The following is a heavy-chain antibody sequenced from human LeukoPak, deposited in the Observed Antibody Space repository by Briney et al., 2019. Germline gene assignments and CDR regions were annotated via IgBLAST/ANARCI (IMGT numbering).Heavy chain of an antibody. CDR2: ISSSSSYI. V-gene: IGHV3-21*01. CDR3: ARDDYYDSSGYYLFDY. Sequence: KPGGSLRLSCAASGFIFSSYSMNWVRQAPGKGLEWVSSISSSSSYIYYADSVKGRFTISRDNAKNSLYLQMNSLRAEDTAVYYCARDDYYDSSGYYLFDYWGQGTLVTVSS. D-gene: IGHD3-22*01. J-gene: IGHJ4*02. CDR1: GFIFSSYS.